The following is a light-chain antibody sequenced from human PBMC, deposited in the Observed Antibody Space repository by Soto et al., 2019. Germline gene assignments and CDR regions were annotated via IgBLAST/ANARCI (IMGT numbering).Light chain of an antibody. J-gene: IGLJ3*02. CDR2: SDD. Sequence: QSALTQPPSLSGTPGQRVTIACSGSNSNIGRYSVNWYQHFPGTAPKILIYSDDERPSWVPDRFSGSKSGTSASLAISGLQSEDEAEYYCAAWDDNLNGPLFGGGTQLTVL. CDR1: NSNIGRYS. V-gene: IGLV1-44*01. CDR3: AAWDDNLNGPL.